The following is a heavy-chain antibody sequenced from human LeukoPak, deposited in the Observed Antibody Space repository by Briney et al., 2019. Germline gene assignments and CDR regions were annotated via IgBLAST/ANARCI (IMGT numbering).Heavy chain of an antibody. CDR2: IKQDGSEK. J-gene: IGHJ4*02. D-gene: IGHD3-10*01. CDR1: GFTFSSYW. CDR3: ARNAAAYYLYFDY. Sequence: GGSLRLSCAASGFTFSSYWMSWVRQAPGKGLEWVANIKQDGSEKYYVDSVKGRFTISRDNAKNSLYLQMNSLRAEDTAVYYCARNAAAYYLYFDYWGQGTLVTVSS. V-gene: IGHV3-7*01.